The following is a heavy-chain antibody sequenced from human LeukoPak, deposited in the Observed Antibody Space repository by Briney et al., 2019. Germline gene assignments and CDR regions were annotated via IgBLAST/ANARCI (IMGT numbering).Heavy chain of an antibody. CDR1: GYTFTSYD. V-gene: IGHV1-8*01. J-gene: IGHJ6*03. CDR2: MNPNSGNT. D-gene: IGHD2-2*01. Sequence: ASVKVSCKASGYTFTSYDINWVRQATGQGLEWMGRMNPNSGNTGYAQKFQGRVTMTRNTSISTAYMELSSLRSEDTAVYYCARDCSSTSCYYYYMDVWGKGTTVTVSS. CDR3: ARDCSSTSCYYYYMDV.